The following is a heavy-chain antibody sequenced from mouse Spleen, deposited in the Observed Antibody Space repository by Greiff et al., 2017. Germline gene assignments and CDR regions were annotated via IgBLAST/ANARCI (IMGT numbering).Heavy chain of an antibody. V-gene: IGHV5-17*01. Sequence: EVKLVESGGGLVKPGGSLKLSCAASGFTFSDYGMHWVRQAPEKGLEWVAYISSGSSTIYYADTVKGRFTISRDNAKNTLFLTMTSLRSEDTAMYYCARRYDYDEDDWYFDVWGTGTTVTVSS. CDR2: ISSGSSTI. D-gene: IGHD2-4*01. CDR3: ARRYDYDEDDWYFDV. J-gene: IGHJ1*03. CDR1: GFTFSDYG.